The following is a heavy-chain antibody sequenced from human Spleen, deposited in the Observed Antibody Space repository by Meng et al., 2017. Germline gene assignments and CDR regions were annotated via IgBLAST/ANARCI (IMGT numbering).Heavy chain of an antibody. V-gene: IGHV1-2*02. D-gene: IGHD6-13*01. J-gene: IGHJ4*02. CDR3: ARDEDISAAGKLFGDY. Sequence: QVQLVQSGAEVKKPGASGKVSCKASGYTFTGYYMHWVRQAPGQGLEWMGWINPNSGGTNYAQKFQGRVTMTRDTSISTAYMELSRLRSDDTAMYYCARDEDISAAGKLFGDYWGQGTLVTVSS. CDR2: INPNSGGT. CDR1: GYTFTGYY.